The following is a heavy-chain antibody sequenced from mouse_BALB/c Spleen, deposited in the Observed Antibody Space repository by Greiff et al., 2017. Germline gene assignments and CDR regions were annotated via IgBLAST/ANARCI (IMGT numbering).Heavy chain of an antibody. D-gene: IGHD3-2*01. J-gene: IGHJ3*01. V-gene: IGHV2-4-1*01. CDR1: GFSLTSYG. CDR2: IWSGGST. CDR3: ARGQLGLGAWFAY. Sequence: VQLQQSGPGLVQPSQSLSITCTVSGFSLTSYGVHWVRQSPGKGLEWLGVIWSGGSTDYNAAFISRLSISKDNSKSQVFFKMNSLQADDTAIYYCARGQLGLGAWFAYWGQGTLVTVSA.